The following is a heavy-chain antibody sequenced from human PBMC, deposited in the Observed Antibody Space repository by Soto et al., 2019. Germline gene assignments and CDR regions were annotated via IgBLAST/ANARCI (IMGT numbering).Heavy chain of an antibody. CDR2: IYYSGST. J-gene: IGHJ4*02. Sequence: QLQLQESGPGLVKPSETLSLTCTVSGGSISSSSYYWGWIRQPPGKGLEWIGSIYYSGSTYYNPSLKSRVTISVDPSKNQFSLKLSSVTAADTAVYYCARHLDVTISYYFDYWGQGTLVTVSS. V-gene: IGHV4-39*01. D-gene: IGHD3-3*01. CDR1: GGSISSSSYY. CDR3: ARHLDVTISYYFDY.